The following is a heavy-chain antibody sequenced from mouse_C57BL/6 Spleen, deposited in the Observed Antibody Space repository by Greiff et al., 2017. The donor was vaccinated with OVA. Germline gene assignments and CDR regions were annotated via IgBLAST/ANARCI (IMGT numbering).Heavy chain of an antibody. Sequence: QVQLQQSGPELVKPGASVKISCKASGYAFSSSWMNWVKQRPGKGLEWIGRIYPGDGDTNYNGKFKGKATLTADKSSSTAYMQLSSLTSEDSAVYFCARFYGYDREYYFDYWGQGTTLTVSS. V-gene: IGHV1-82*01. J-gene: IGHJ2*01. D-gene: IGHD2-2*01. CDR3: ARFYGYDREYYFDY. CDR1: GYAFSSSW. CDR2: IYPGDGDT.